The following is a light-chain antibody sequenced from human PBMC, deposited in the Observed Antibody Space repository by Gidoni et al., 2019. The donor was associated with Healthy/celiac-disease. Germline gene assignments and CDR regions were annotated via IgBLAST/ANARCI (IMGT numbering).Light chain of an antibody. V-gene: IGKV1-39*01. J-gene: IGKJ2*01. CDR2: AAS. Sequence: DIQMTQSPSSLSASVGDRVTITCRASQSISSYLNWYQQKQGKAPKLLIYAASSLQSGVPSRFSGSGSGTDFTLTISSLQPEDFATYYCQQSYSTPQTFXXXTKLEIK. CDR1: QSISSY. CDR3: QQSYSTPQT.